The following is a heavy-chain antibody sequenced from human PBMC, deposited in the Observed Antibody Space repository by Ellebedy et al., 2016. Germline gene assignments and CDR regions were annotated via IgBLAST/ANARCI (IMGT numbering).Heavy chain of an antibody. D-gene: IGHD6-13*01. J-gene: IGHJ6*02. V-gene: IGHV4-4*07. Sequence: SETLSLXCTVSGGSISSYYWSWIRQPAGKGLEWIGRIYTSGSTNYNPSLKSRVTILMDTSKNQFSLKLSSVTAADTAVYYCARDGGGSSWYKGVWGQGTTVTVSS. CDR1: GGSISSYY. CDR3: ARDGGGSSWYKGV. CDR2: IYTSGST.